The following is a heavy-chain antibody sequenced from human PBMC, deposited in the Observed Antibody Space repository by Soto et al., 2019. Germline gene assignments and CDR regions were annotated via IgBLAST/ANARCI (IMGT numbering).Heavy chain of an antibody. CDR2: IYYSGST. D-gene: IGHD6-13*01. V-gene: IGHV4-59*01. J-gene: IGHJ1*01. CDR1: GGSISSYY. CDR3: ARTVSGTGYFQQ. Sequence: SETLSLTCTVSGGSISSYYWSWIRQPPGKGLEWIGYIYYSGSTNYNPSLKSRVTISVDTSKNQFSLKLSSVTAADTAVYYCARTVSGTGYFQQWGQGTLVTVSS.